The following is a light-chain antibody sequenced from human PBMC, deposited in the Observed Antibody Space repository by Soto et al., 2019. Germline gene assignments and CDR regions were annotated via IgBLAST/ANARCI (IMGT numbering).Light chain of an antibody. CDR2: ASS. CDR3: QQLNRYPLT. V-gene: IGKV1-9*01. Sequence: DIQLTQSPSFLSASVGDRVTITCRASQGISSYLAWYQQKPGKAPKLLIYASSTLQSGVPSRFSGSGSATEFTLTISSLPPEDFATYYCQQLNRYPLTFGGGTKVEIK. CDR1: QGISSY. J-gene: IGKJ4*01.